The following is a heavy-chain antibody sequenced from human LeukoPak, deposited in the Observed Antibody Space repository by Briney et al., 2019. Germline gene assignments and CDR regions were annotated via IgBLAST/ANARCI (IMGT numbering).Heavy chain of an antibody. Sequence: SVKVSCKASGGTFSSYAISWVRQAPGQGLEWMGGIIPIFGTANYAQKFQGRVTITADESTSTAYMELSSLRSEDTAVYYCARYYGDYRRWFDPWGQGTLVTVPS. CDR2: IIPIFGTA. CDR3: ARYYGDYRRWFDP. D-gene: IGHD4-17*01. J-gene: IGHJ5*02. V-gene: IGHV1-69*13. CDR1: GGTFSSYA.